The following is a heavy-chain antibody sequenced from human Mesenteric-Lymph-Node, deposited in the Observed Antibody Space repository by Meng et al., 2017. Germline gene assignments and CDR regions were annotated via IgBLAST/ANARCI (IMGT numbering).Heavy chain of an antibody. CDR1: GFTFSSYA. Sequence: GESLKISCAASGFTFSSYAMSWVRQAPGKGLEWVSAISGSGGSTYYADSVKGRFTISRDNSKNTLYLQMNSLRAEDTAVYYCAKDLDTAMVTDYWGQGTLVTVSS. V-gene: IGHV3-23*01. CDR3: AKDLDTAMVTDY. D-gene: IGHD5-18*01. J-gene: IGHJ4*02. CDR2: ISGSGGST.